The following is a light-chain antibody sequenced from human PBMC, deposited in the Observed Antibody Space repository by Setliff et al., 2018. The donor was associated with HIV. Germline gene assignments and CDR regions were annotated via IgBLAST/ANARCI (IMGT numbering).Light chain of an antibody. Sequence: QSALAQPASVSGSPGQSITISCTGTSNDIGDYNYVSWYQQHPGKAPKLMIYDVTNRPSGVSNRFSGSKSGNTASLTISGLQAEDEADYYCCSYAGSSTLVLGGGTKVTVL. V-gene: IGLV2-14*03. CDR1: SNDIGDYNY. CDR3: CSYAGSSTLV. CDR2: DVT. J-gene: IGLJ2*01.